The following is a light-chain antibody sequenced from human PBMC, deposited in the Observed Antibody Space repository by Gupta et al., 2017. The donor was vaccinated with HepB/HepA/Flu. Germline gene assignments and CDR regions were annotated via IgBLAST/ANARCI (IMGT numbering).Light chain of an antibody. CDR3: QSYDSSLSVV. CDR1: SSNIGAGYD. CDR2: GNN. V-gene: IGLV1-40*01. Sequence: VLTQPPSVSGAPVHRLAIPCTGSSSNIGAGYDVHWYQQLPGTAPKLLIYGNNNRPSGVPDRFSGSKSGTSASLASTGLQAEDEADYYCQSYDSSLSVVFGGGTKLTVL. J-gene: IGLJ2*01.